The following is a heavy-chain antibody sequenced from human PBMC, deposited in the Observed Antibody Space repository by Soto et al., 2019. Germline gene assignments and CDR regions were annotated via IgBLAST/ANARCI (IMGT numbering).Heavy chain of an antibody. V-gene: IGHV1-24*01. CDR1: GYTLTELA. Sequence: VASVKVSCKVSGYTLTELAMHWVRQAPGKGLEWMGGFDPEDGETIYAQKFQGRVTMTEDTSTDTAYMELSSLRSEDTAVYYCATVRTMIVYVGWFDPWGQGTLVTVSS. CDR2: FDPEDGET. J-gene: IGHJ5*02. CDR3: ATVRTMIVYVGWFDP. D-gene: IGHD3-22*01.